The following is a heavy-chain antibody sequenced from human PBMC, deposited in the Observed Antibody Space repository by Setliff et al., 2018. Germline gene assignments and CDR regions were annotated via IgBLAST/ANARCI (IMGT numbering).Heavy chain of an antibody. Sequence: SETLSLTCTVYGGSFSNYYWGWIRQSPGKGLEWIGEINDSGTTNYSPSLKSRVTISLDASTNKFSLKLRSMSAADTAVYYCRYWSGYYNNDYWGQGTLVTVSS. J-gene: IGHJ4*02. CDR3: RYWSGYYNNDY. CDR2: INDSGTT. CDR1: GGSFSNYY. V-gene: IGHV4-34*01. D-gene: IGHD3-3*01.